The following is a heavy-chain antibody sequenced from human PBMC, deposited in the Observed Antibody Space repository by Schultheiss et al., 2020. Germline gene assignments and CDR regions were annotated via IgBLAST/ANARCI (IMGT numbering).Heavy chain of an antibody. Sequence: ASVKVSCKASGYTFTGYYMHWVRQATGQGLEWMGWINPNSGGTNYAQKFQGWVTMTRDTSISTAYMELSRLRSDDTAVYYCARDRMGSTSLYYYYYGMDVWGKGTTVTVSS. CDR3: ARDRMGSTSLYYYYYGMDV. D-gene: IGHD2-2*01. CDR2: INPNSGGT. J-gene: IGHJ6*04. V-gene: IGHV1-2*04. CDR1: GYTFTGYY.